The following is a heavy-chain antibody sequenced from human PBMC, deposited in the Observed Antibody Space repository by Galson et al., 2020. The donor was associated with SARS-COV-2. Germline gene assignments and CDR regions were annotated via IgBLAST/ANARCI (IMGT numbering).Heavy chain of an antibody. CDR3: AREDVDSYGYKVREY. CDR1: KFTVSSNY. J-gene: IGHJ4*02. D-gene: IGHD5-18*01. Sequence: GESLKISCAASKFTVSSNYMSWVRQAPGKGLEWVSVIYSGGTTYYIDSVKGRFTISRDNSKNMLYLQMNSLRADDTAVYYCAREDVDSYGYKVREYWGQGTLVTVSS. V-gene: IGHV3-53*01. CDR2: IYSGGTT.